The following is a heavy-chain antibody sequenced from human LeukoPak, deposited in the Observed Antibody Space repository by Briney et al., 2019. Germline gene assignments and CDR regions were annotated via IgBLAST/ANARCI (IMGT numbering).Heavy chain of an antibody. CDR2: VYYSGRT. Sequence: PSETLSLTCAVYGGSFSGYYWGWIRQPPGKGLEWIGGVYYSGRTYSSPSLKSRVAISVDTSWNQFSLNLNSVTAADTAVYYCARRRYYDSTGYLDWGQGTLVTVSS. D-gene: IGHD3-22*01. CDR3: ARRRYYDSTGYLD. V-gene: IGHV4-34*01. CDR1: GGSFSGYY. J-gene: IGHJ1*01.